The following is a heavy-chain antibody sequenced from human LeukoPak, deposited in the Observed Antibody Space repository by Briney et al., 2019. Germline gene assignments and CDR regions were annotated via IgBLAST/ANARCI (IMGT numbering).Heavy chain of an antibody. CDR1: GYTFTGYY. J-gene: IGHJ6*02. D-gene: IGHD1-26*01. CDR3: ARASWDDQGMDV. V-gene: IGHV1-2*02. CDR2: INPNSGGT. Sequence: ASVKVSCKASGYTFTGYYMHWVRQAPGRGFEWMGWINPNSGGTNYAQKFQGRVTMTRDTSISTAYMELSRLRSDDTAVYYCARASWDDQGMDVWGQGTTVTVSS.